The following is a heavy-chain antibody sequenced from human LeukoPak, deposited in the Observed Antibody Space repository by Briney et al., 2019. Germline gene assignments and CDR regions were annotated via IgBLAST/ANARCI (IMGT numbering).Heavy chain of an antibody. Sequence: GGSLRLSCAASGFTFSSYSMNWVRQAPGKGLEWVSYISSSSSTIYYADSVKGRFTISRDNAKNSLYLQMNSLRAEDTAVYYCARGPIVGATSWFDPWGQGTLVTVSS. D-gene: IGHD1-26*01. CDR3: ARGPIVGATSWFDP. V-gene: IGHV3-48*01. CDR1: GFTFSSYS. CDR2: ISSSSSTI. J-gene: IGHJ5*02.